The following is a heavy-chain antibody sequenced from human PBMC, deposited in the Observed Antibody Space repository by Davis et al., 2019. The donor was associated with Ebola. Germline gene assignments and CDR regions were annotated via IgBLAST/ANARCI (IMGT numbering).Heavy chain of an antibody. Sequence: GGSLRLSCPASGFTFSSYSMNWVRQAPGKGLEWVSSISSSSSYIYYADSVKGRFTISRDNAKNSLYLQMNSLRAEDTAVYYCARVTPSYCGGDCYSSYYYGMDVWGQGTTVTVSS. CDR3: ARVTPSYCGGDCYSSYYYGMDV. CDR1: GFTFSSYS. J-gene: IGHJ6*02. CDR2: ISSSSSYI. D-gene: IGHD2-21*02. V-gene: IGHV3-21*01.